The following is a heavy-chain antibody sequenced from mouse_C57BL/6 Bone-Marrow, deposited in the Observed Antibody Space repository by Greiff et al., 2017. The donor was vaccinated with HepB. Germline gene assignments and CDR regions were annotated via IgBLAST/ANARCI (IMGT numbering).Heavy chain of an antibody. Sequence: DVQLQESGPGLVKPSQSLSLTCSVTGYSITSGYYWNWIRQFPGNKLEWMGYISYDGSNNYNPSLKNRISITRDTSKNQFFLKLNSVTTEDTATYYCARYDYGYYYAMDYWGQGTSVTVSS. J-gene: IGHJ4*01. CDR2: ISYDGSN. V-gene: IGHV3-6*01. CDR3: ARYDYGYYYAMDY. D-gene: IGHD2-4*01. CDR1: GYSITSGYY.